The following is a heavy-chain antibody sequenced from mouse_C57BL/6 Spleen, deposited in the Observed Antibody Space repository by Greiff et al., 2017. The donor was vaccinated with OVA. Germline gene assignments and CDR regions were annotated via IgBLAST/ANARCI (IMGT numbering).Heavy chain of an antibody. V-gene: IGHV1-74*01. CDR1: GYTFTSYW. CDR2: IHPSDSDT. D-gene: IGHD1-1*01. J-gene: IGHJ1*03. CDR3: ATPYYYGSSYWYFDV. Sequence: QVQLQQPGAELVKPGASVKVSCKASGYTFTSYWMHWVKQRPGQGLEWIGRIHPSDSDTNYNQKFKGKATLTVDKSSSTAYMQLRSLTSEDSAVYYCATPYYYGSSYWYFDVWGTGTTVTVSS.